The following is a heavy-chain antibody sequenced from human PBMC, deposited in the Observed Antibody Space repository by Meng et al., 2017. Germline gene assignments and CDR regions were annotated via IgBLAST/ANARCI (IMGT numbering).Heavy chain of an antibody. CDR2: ISGSGGST. J-gene: IGHJ4*02. Sequence: GESLKISCAASGFTFSSYAMSWVRQAPGKGLEWVSAISGSGGSTYYADSVKGRFTISRDNSKNTLYLQMNSLRAEDTAVYYRAKDRRNGYNPLDYWGQGTLVTVSS. CDR3: AKDRRNGYNPLDY. D-gene: IGHD5-24*01. CDR1: GFTFSSYA. V-gene: IGHV3-23*01.